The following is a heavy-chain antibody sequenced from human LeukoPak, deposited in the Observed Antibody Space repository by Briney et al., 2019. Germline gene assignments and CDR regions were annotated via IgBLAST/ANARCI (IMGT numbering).Heavy chain of an antibody. V-gene: IGHV1-2*02. CDR2: INPNSGGT. D-gene: IGHD6-13*01. CDR1: GYTFTGYY. J-gene: IGHJ4*02. Sequence: ASVNVSCKASGYTFTGYYMHLVRQAPGQGLEWMGWINPNSGGTNSAQKFQGRVTMTRDTSVGTAYMELSRLTSDDTAVYYCARSAGYSPSDIDYWGQGTLVTVSS. CDR3: ARSAGYSPSDIDY.